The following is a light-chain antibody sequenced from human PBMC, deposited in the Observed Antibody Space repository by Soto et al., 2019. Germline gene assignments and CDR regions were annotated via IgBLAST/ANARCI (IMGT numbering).Light chain of an antibody. Sequence: QSALTQPPSASGSPGQSVTISCTGTSSDVGVYNYVSWYQQHPGKPPKLMIYEVSKRPSGVPDRFSGSKSGNTASLTVSGLQAEDEADYYCSSFAGNNNLVFGGGTKLTVL. V-gene: IGLV2-8*01. CDR3: SSFAGNNNLV. CDR1: SSDVGVYNY. CDR2: EVS. J-gene: IGLJ2*01.